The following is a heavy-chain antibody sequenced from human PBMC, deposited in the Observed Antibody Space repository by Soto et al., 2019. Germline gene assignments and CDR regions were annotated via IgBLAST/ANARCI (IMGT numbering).Heavy chain of an antibody. CDR3: ARGIPVAGSHYYYGMDV. D-gene: IGHD6-19*01. CDR2: IYSGGTA. V-gene: IGHV3-53*01. J-gene: IGHJ6*02. Sequence: GGSLRLSCAASGFTVSVNYMTWVRQAPGKGLEWVSVIYSGGTAHYADSVKGRFIISRDISKNTLYLQMNSLRGEDTAVYYCARGIPVAGSHYYYGMDVWGQGTTVTVSS. CDR1: GFTVSVNY.